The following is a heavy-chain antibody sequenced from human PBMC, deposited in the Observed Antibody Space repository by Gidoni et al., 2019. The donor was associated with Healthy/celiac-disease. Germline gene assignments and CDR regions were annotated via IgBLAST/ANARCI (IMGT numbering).Heavy chain of an antibody. CDR2: IYYSWST. CDR3: ARVNYYDSSGYYYYYYYGMDV. Sequence: QVQLQESGPGLVKPSQTRSLTGTGAGGSISSGGYYWSWIRQHPGKGLEWIGYIYYSWSTYYNPSLKSRVTISVDPSKNQFSLKLSSVTAADTAVYYCARVNYYDSSGYYYYYYYGMDVWCQGTTVTVSS. J-gene: IGHJ6*02. D-gene: IGHD3-22*01. V-gene: IGHV4-31*03. CDR1: GGSISSGGYY.